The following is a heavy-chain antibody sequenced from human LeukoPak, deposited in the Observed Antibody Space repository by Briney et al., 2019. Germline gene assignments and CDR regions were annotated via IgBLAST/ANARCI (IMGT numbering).Heavy chain of an antibody. Sequence: GASVKVSCKASGGTFSSYAISWVRQAPGQGLEWMGRIIPIFGTANYAQKFQGRVTITADKSTSTAYMELSSLRSEDTAVYYCAREAAAGTPPLYWGQGTLVTVSS. CDR1: GGTFSSYA. D-gene: IGHD6-13*01. CDR3: AREAAAGTPPLY. V-gene: IGHV1-69*06. J-gene: IGHJ4*02. CDR2: IIPIFGTA.